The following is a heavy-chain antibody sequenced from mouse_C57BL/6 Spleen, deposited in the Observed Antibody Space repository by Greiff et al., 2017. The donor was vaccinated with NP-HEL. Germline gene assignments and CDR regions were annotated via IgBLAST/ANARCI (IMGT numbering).Heavy chain of an antibody. J-gene: IGHJ2*01. CDR3: ARDRRATVPLYYFDY. CDR1: GFTFSSYA. CDR2: ISAGGSYT. V-gene: IGHV5-4*01. D-gene: IGHD1-1*01. Sequence: EVKLVESGGGLVKPGGSLKLSCAASGFTFSSYAMSWVRQTPEKRLEWVATISAGGSYTYYPDNVKGRFTISRDNAKNNLYLQMSHLKSEDTAMYYCARDRRATVPLYYFDYWGQGTTLTVSS.